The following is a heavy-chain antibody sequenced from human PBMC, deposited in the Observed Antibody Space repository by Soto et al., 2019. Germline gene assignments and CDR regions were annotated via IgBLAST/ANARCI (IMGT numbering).Heavy chain of an antibody. D-gene: IGHD5-18*01. J-gene: IGHJ6*02. CDR2: ISSSSSYI. CDR1: GFTFSSYS. Sequence: GGSLRLSCAASGFTFSSYSMNWVRQAPGKGLEWVSSISSSSSYIYYADSVKGRFTISRDNAKNSLYLQMNSLRAEDTAVYYCARDDGKAMAERYYYYYGMDVWGQGTTVTVSS. CDR3: ARDDGKAMAERYYYYYGMDV. V-gene: IGHV3-21*01.